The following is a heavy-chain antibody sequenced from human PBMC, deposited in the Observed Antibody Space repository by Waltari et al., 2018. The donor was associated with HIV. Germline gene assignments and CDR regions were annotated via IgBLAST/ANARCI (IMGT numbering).Heavy chain of an antibody. D-gene: IGHD6-19*01. V-gene: IGHV3-30*04. CDR3: ARVWVAVAGTIFDY. J-gene: IGHJ4*02. CDR1: GFTFSSYA. CDR2: KSYDGSNK. Sequence: QVQLVESGGGVVQPGRSLRLSCAASGFTFSSYAMHWVRQAPGKGLEWVEVKSYDGSNKYYADSVKGRFTISRDNSKNTLYLQMNSLRAEDTAVYYCARVWVAVAGTIFDYWGQGTLVTVSS.